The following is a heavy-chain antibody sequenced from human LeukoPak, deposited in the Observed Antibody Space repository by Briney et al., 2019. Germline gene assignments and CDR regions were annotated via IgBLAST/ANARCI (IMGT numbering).Heavy chain of an antibody. CDR2: IYYSGST. CDR1: GVSISSGDYY. V-gene: IGHV4-30-4*08. J-gene: IGHJ4*02. D-gene: IGHD6-13*01. CDR3: AREDSSSWYTDY. Sequence: SETLSLTCTVSGVSISSGDYYWSWIRQPPGKGLEWIGYIYYSGSTYYNPSLKSRVTISVDTSKNQFSLKLSSVTAADTAVYHCAREDSSSWYTDYWGQGTLVTVSS.